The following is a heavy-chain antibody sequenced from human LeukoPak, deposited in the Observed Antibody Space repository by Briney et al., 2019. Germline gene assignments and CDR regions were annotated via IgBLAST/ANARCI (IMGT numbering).Heavy chain of an antibody. Sequence: PSETLSLTCAVYGESFSGYYWSWIRQPPGKGLEWIAEINHSGSTNYNPSLKSRVTISVDTSKNQFSLKLSSVTAADTAMYYCARRPRNSGRHDGPSGLDSWGQGTLVTVSS. CDR1: GESFSGYY. CDR3: ARRPRNSGRHDGPSGLDS. CDR2: INHSGST. J-gene: IGHJ4*02. V-gene: IGHV4-34*01. D-gene: IGHD1-26*01.